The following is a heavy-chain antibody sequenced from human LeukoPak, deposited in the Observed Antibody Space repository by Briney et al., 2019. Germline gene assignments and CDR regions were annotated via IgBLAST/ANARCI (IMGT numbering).Heavy chain of an antibody. CDR2: IYHSGST. V-gene: IGHV4-4*02. J-gene: IGHJ4*02. CDR1: GGSISSSNW. D-gene: IGHD3/OR15-3a*01. CDR3: ARGLDFPFFGY. Sequence: SETLSLTCAVSGGSISSSNWWSWVRQPPGKGLEWIGEIYHSGSTNYNPSLKSRVTISLDTSKNQFSLKLTSVTAADTAVYYCARGLDFPFFGYWGQGTLVSVSS.